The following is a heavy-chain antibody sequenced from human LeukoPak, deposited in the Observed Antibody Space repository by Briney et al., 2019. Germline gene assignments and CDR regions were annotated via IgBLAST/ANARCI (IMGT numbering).Heavy chain of an antibody. Sequence: SETLSLTCTVSGGSISSYYWSWIRQPPGKGLEWIGYIYYSGSTNYNPSLKSRVTISLDTSKNQFSLKLTSVTAADTAVYYCARGAKYCSSTTCFRYYFDYWGQGTLVTVSS. CDR3: ARGAKYCSSTTCFRYYFDY. CDR1: GGSISSYY. V-gene: IGHV4-59*01. D-gene: IGHD2-2*01. J-gene: IGHJ4*02. CDR2: IYYSGST.